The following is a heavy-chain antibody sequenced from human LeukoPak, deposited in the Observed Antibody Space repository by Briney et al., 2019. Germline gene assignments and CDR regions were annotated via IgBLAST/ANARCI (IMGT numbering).Heavy chain of an antibody. CDR3: ARGGRWFGELLFARENWFDP. J-gene: IGHJ5*02. Sequence: SETLSLTCTVSGGSISSYYWSWIRQPPGKGLEWIGYIYYSGSTNYNPSLKSRVTISVDTSKNQFSLKLSSVTAADTAVYYCARGGRWFGELLFARENWFDPWGQGTLVTVSS. V-gene: IGHV4-59*01. D-gene: IGHD3-10*01. CDR1: GGSISSYY. CDR2: IYYSGST.